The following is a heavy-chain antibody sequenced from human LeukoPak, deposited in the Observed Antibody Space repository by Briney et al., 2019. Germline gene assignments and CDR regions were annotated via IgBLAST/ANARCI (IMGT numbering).Heavy chain of an antibody. CDR3: ARVRQDEGRWFGEFKSVFDY. CDR2: INPNSGGT. V-gene: IGHV1-2*02. D-gene: IGHD3-10*01. CDR1: GYTFTGYY. J-gene: IGHJ4*02. Sequence: APVKVSCKASGYTFTGYYMHWVRQAPGQGLEWMGWINPNSGGTNYAQKFQGRVTMTRDTSISTAYMELSRLRSDDTAVYYCARVRQDEGRWFGEFKSVFDYWGQGTLVTVSS.